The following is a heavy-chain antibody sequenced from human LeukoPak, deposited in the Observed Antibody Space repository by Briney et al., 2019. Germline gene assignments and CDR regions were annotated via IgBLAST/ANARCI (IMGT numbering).Heavy chain of an antibody. CDR2: INSDGSGT. CDR3: ATLGNFLDY. J-gene: IGHJ4*02. Sequence: GGSLRLACAASGFTFSSYWMHWVRQAPGKGLVWVSHINSDGSGTNYADSVKGRFTISRDNAENTLYLQINNLRAEDTAVYYCATLGNFLDYWGQGTLVTVSS. CDR1: GFTFSSYW. V-gene: IGHV3-74*01.